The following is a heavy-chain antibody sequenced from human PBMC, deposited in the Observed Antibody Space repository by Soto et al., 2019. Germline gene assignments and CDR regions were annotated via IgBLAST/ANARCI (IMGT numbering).Heavy chain of an antibody. CDR2: IKQDGSEK. D-gene: IGHD2-15*01. Sequence: PGGSLRLSCAASGFAFSSYWMSWVRQAPGKGLEWVANIKQDGSEKYYVDSVKGRFTISRDNAKNSLYLQMNSLRAEDTAVYYCARDYCSGGSCYSGNFYYYYMDVWGKGTTVTVSS. V-gene: IGHV3-7*01. J-gene: IGHJ6*03. CDR1: GFAFSSYW. CDR3: ARDYCSGGSCYSGNFYYYYMDV.